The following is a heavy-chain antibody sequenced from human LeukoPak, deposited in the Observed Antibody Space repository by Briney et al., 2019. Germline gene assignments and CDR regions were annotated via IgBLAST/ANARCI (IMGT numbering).Heavy chain of an antibody. Sequence: PSETLSLTCTVSGGSISSYYWSWIRQPPGKGLEWIGYIYYSGSTNYNPSLKSRVTISVDTSKNQFSLKLNSVTAADTAIYYCARVRHDYSNSYNWFDPWGQGTLVTVSS. CDR2: IYYSGST. V-gene: IGHV4-59*01. CDR3: ARVRHDYSNSYNWFDP. CDR1: GGSISSYY. D-gene: IGHD4-11*01. J-gene: IGHJ5*02.